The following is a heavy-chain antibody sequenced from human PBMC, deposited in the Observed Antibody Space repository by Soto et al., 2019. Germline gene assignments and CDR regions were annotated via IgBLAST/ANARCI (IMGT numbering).Heavy chain of an antibody. CDR3: SRVHYRRQWGAVEI. J-gene: IGHJ3*02. V-gene: IGHV3-30*03. CDR2: ISYDATNK. Sequence: QVQLVESGGGVVQPGKSLRISCAASGFTFSSYGMHWVRQAPGKGLEWVALISYDATNKHYVDSVKGRFTISRDNSKNTLYLQVNSLRAENTAVYFCSRVHYRRQWGAVEIWVQGTMVTVSS. CDR1: GFTFSSYG. D-gene: IGHD6-19*01.